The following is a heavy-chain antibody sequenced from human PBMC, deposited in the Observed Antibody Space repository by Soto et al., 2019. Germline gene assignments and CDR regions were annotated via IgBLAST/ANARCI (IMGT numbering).Heavy chain of an antibody. CDR1: VYSIGSAYH. D-gene: IGHD5-12*01. CDR2: IYHSGTT. CDR3: ARAFCGGYAAYYYGLEV. Sequence: SETLSLTCAVSVYSIGSAYHWVWIRQPPWKGLEWIGNIYHSGTTYYNPSLGSRVTISLGTSNNQFSLKLNSVTAADTAVYYCARAFCGGYAAYYYGLEVWAQGTTVTVSS. J-gene: IGHJ6*01. V-gene: IGHV4-38-2*01.